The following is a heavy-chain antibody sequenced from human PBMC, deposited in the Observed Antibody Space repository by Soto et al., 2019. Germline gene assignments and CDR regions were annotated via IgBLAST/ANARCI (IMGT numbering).Heavy chain of an antibody. CDR1: GYTFTSYD. CDR3: ARGPLRPATCYDY. CDR2: MNPKSGKT. Sequence: GASEKVSCKASGYTFTSYDIKWVRQATGQGLEWKGWMNPKSGKTGYAQKFQGRVTMTRNTSISTAYMQLSSRRSEDTAVYYCARGPLRPATCYDYWGQGTLVTVS. D-gene: IGHD4-17*01. J-gene: IGHJ4*02. V-gene: IGHV1-8*01.